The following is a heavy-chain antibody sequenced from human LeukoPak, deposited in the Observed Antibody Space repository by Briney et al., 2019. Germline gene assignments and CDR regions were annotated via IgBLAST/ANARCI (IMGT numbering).Heavy chain of an antibody. J-gene: IGHJ4*02. CDR3: ASRYDSSGYQDY. CDR2: INHSGST. CDR1: GGSLSGYS. V-gene: IGHV4-34*01. D-gene: IGHD3-22*01. Sequence: SETLSLTCAAHGGSLSGYSWSWIRQPPGKGLEWIGEINHSGSTNYSPSLKSRVTISVDTSKNQFSLKLSSVTAADTAVYYCASRYDSSGYQDYWGQGTLVTVSS.